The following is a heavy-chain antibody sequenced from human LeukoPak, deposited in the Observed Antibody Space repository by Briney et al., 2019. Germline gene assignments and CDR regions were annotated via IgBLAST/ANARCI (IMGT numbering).Heavy chain of an antibody. V-gene: IGHV4-59*01. Sequence: PSETLSLTCTVSGGSISVYYWSWIRQPPGKGLEWIGYIYASGITSYNPSLKSRVTISVDTSKSQSSLKLSSVTAADTAVYYCASDRQPSKYLGLGIWGQGTTVTVSS. D-gene: IGHD6-13*01. CDR1: GGSISVYY. CDR3: ASDRQPSKYLGLGI. J-gene: IGHJ6*02. CDR2: IYASGIT.